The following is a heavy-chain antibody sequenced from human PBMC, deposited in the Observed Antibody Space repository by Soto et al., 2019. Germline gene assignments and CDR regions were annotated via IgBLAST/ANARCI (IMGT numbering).Heavy chain of an antibody. CDR1: GYTFTSYG. CDR3: ARTLRRGPSFDY. J-gene: IGHJ4*02. D-gene: IGHD2-15*01. Sequence: WASVKVSCKASGYTFTSYGISWVRQAPGQGLEWMGWISTYNGNTKYAQKLQGRVTMTTDTSTSTAYMELRSLRSDDTAVFYCARTLRRGPSFDYWGQGTLVTVSS. V-gene: IGHV1-18*01. CDR2: ISTYNGNT.